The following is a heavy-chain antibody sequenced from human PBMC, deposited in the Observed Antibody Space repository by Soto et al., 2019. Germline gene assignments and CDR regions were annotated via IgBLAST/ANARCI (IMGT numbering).Heavy chain of an antibody. J-gene: IGHJ6*03. CDR2: IYYSGST. CDR1: GGSISSYY. CDR3: ASNLPHHYYYYYMDV. V-gene: IGHV4-59*08. Sequence: TSETLSLTCTVSGGSISSYYWSWIRQPPGKGLEWIGYIYYSGSTNYNPSLKSRVTISVDTSKNQFSLKLSSVTAADTAVYYCASNLPHHYYYYYMDVWGKGTTVTVSS.